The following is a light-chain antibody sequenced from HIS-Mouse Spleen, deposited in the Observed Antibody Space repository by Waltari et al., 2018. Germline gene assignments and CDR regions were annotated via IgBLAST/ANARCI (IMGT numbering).Light chain of an antibody. CDR2: EDS. V-gene: IGLV3-10*01. CDR3: YSTDSSGNHRV. CDR1: ALPKQA. Sequence: SYELTQPPSVSVSPGQTARTTCAGDALPKQAAYWYQQKSGQAPVLVIYEDSKRPSGIPERFSGSSSGTMATLTISGAQVEDEADYYCYSTDSSGNHRVFGGGTKLTVL. J-gene: IGLJ2*01.